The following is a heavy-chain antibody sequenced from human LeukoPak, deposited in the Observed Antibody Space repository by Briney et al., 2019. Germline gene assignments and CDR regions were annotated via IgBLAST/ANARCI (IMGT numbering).Heavy chain of an antibody. V-gene: IGHV3-11*01. CDR2: ISGGADTI. CDR1: GFTFSDYY. CDR3: AGEMNTAMINLDA. Sequence: PGGSLRLSCAASGFTFSDYYMNWIRQTPGKGLEWIAHISGGADTIEYTDSMKGRFTISRDNARNSLFLQMDSLRVEDTAIYYCAGEMNTAMINLDAWGQGTPVTVSS. D-gene: IGHD5-18*01. J-gene: IGHJ5*02.